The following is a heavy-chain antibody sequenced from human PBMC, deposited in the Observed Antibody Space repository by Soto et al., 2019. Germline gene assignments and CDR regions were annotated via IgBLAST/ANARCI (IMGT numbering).Heavy chain of an antibody. D-gene: IGHD5-18*01. CDR2: ISAYNGNT. J-gene: IGHJ4*02. V-gene: IGHV1-18*01. Sequence: QVQLVQSGAEVKKPGASVKVSCKASGYTFTSYGISWVRQAPGQGLEWMGWISAYNGNTNYAQKLQGRVTMTTDTSKRTAYMELRSLRSDDTAVYYCASSLLVGYGLEGESDWGQGTLVTVSS. CDR3: ASSLLVGYGLEGESD. CDR1: GYTFTSYG.